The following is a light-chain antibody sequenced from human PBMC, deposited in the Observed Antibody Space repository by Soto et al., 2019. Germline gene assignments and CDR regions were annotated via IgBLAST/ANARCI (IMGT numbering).Light chain of an antibody. CDR2: AAS. CDR1: QSSSSY. V-gene: IGKV1-39*01. Sequence: DIQMTQSPSSLSASVGDRVTITCRASQSSSSYLNWYQQKPGKAPKLLIYAASSLQRGVQSRYRGSGSGTEFTLTISSLQPEDFATYYCQQSYSTLWTFGQGTKVEIK. J-gene: IGKJ1*01. CDR3: QQSYSTLWT.